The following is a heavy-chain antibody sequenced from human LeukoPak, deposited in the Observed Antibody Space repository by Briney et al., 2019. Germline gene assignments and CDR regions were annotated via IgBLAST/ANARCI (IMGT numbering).Heavy chain of an antibody. CDR3: ARGRGYGGYVGAFDI. Sequence: SETLSLTCAVYGGSFSGYYWSWIRQPPGKGLEWIGEINHSGSTNSNPSLKSRVTLSIDTSKNQFSLKRSSVTAADTAVYYCARGRGYGGYVGAFDIWGQGTMVTVSS. D-gene: IGHD4-17*01. J-gene: IGHJ3*02. V-gene: IGHV4-34*01. CDR1: GGSFSGYY. CDR2: INHSGST.